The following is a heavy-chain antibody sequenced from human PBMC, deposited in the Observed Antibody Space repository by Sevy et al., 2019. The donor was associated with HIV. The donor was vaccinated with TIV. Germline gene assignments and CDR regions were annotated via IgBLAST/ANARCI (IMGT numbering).Heavy chain of an antibody. CDR1: GYTFTGYY. J-gene: IGHJ5*02. CDR2: INPNSGGT. D-gene: IGHD5-12*01. CDR3: ASLRTPGVEMATIA. Sequence: ASVKVSCKASGYTFTGYYMHWVRQAPGQGLEWMGRINPNSGGTNYAQKFQGRVTMTRDTSISTAYMELSRLRSDDTAVYYCASLRTPGVEMATIAWGQGTLVTVSS. V-gene: IGHV1-2*06.